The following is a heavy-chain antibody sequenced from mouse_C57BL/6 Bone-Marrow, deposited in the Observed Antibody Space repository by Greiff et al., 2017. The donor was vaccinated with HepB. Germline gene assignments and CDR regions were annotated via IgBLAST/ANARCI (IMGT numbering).Heavy chain of an antibody. J-gene: IGHJ3*01. V-gene: IGHV5-17*01. CDR1: GFTFSDYG. CDR2: ISSGSSTI. Sequence: VQLQESGGGLVKPGGSLKLSCAASGFTFSDYGMHWVRQAPEKGLEWVAYISSGSSTIYYADTVKGRFTISRDNAKNTLFLQMTSLRSEDTAMYYCARSYYSKGGFAYWGQGTLVTVSA. D-gene: IGHD2-5*01. CDR3: ARSYYSKGGFAY.